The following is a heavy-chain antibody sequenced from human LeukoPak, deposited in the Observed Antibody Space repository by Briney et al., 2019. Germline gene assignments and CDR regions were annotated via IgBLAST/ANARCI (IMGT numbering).Heavy chain of an antibody. D-gene: IGHD3-22*01. V-gene: IGHV4-59*01. J-gene: IGHJ3*02. CDR2: IYYSGNT. CDR3: AGEDYFDSSGYASWRFDI. CDR1: GGSISDYY. Sequence: SETLSLTCTVSGGSISDYYWTWIRQPPGKGLEWIGHIYYSGNTIYNPSLKSRVTISVDTSKNQFSLKLTSVTTADTAVYYCAGEDYFDSSGYASWRFDIWGQGTMVAVSS.